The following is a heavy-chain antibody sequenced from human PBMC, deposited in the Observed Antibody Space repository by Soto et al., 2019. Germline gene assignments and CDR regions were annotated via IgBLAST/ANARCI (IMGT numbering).Heavy chain of an antibody. CDR1: GFTVSSNY. D-gene: IGHD6-6*01. CDR3: ARKSIAAPDYYYYGMDV. Sequence: GGSLRLSCAASGFTVSSNYMSWVRQAPGKGLEWVSVIYSGGSTYYADSVKGRFTISRDNSKNTLYLQMNSLRAEDTAVYYCARKSIAAPDYYYYGMDVWGQGTTVTVSS. J-gene: IGHJ6*02. V-gene: IGHV3-53*01. CDR2: IYSGGST.